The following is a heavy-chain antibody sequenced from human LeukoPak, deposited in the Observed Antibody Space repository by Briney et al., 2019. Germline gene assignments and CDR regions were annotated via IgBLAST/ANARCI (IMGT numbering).Heavy chain of an antibody. CDR3: TSSGGEQLDLFDY. D-gene: IGHD3-16*01. V-gene: IGHV3-73*01. Sequence: GSLRLSCAASGFTFSGSAMHWVRQASGKGLEWVGRIRSKANSYATAYAASVKGRFTISRDDSKNTAYLQMNSLKTEGTAVYYCTSSGGEQLDLFDYWGQGTLVTVSS. J-gene: IGHJ4*02. CDR2: IRSKANSYAT. CDR1: GFTFSGSA.